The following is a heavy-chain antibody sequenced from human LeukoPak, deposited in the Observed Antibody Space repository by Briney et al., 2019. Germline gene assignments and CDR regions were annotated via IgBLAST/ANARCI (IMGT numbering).Heavy chain of an antibody. CDR3: AGPLHYYGSGSRPRAIDY. CDR1: GGSFSGYY. Sequence: KPSETLSLTCAVYGGSFSGYYWSWIRQPPGKGLEWLGEINHSGSTNYNPSLKSRVTISVDTSKNQFSLKLSSVTAADTAVYYCAGPLHYYGSGSRPRAIDYWGQGTLVTVSS. V-gene: IGHV4-34*01. CDR2: INHSGST. J-gene: IGHJ4*02. D-gene: IGHD3-10*01.